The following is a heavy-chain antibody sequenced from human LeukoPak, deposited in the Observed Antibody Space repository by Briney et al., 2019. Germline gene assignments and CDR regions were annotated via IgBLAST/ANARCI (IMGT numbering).Heavy chain of an antibody. CDR3: ARVTGYRIEDYFDY. J-gene: IGHJ4*02. D-gene: IGHD6-13*01. V-gene: IGHV4-61*01. CDR2: IYYSGST. CDR1: GGSISSGSYY. Sequence: SETLSLTCTVSGGSISSGSYYWSWIRQPPGKGLEWIGYIYYSGSTNYNPSLKSRVTISVETSKNEFSLKLRSVTAADTAVYYCARVTGYRIEDYFDYWGQGTLVTVSS.